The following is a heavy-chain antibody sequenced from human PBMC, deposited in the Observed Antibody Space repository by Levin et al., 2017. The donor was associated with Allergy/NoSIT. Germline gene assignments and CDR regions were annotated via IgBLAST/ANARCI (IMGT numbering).Heavy chain of an antibody. CDR2: IGTAGDT. D-gene: IGHD4-23*01. CDR1: GFTFSNYD. Sequence: ETLSLTCAASGFTFSNYDMHWVRQATGKGLEWVSAIGTAGDTYYPGSVKGRFTISRENAKNSLYLQMNSLRAGDTAVYYCARDGGGNRGGYYYYSMDVWGQGTTVTVSS. V-gene: IGHV3-13*01. CDR3: ARDGGGNRGGYYYYSMDV. J-gene: IGHJ6*02.